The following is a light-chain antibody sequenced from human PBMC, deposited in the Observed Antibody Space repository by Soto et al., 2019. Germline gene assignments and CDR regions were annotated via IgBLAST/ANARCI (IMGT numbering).Light chain of an antibody. V-gene: IGLV2-14*01. CDR3: TSYTSSITWV. J-gene: IGLJ3*02. Sequence: QSVLTQPACVSGSPGQSITISCFGTSSDVGGYNYVSWYQQHPGKAPKLMIYEVSNRPSGVSNRFSGSKSGNTASLTISGLQAEDEADYYCTSYTSSITWVFGGGTKLTVL. CDR1: SSDVGGYNY. CDR2: EVS.